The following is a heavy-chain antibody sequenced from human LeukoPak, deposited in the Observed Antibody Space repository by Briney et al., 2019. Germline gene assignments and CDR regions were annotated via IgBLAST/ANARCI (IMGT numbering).Heavy chain of an antibody. V-gene: IGHV4-39*07. D-gene: IGHD4-11*01. Sequence: PSETLSLTCTVSGGSISSSSYYWGWIRQPPRKGLEWIGSIYYSGSTYYNPSLKSRVTISVDTSKNQFSLKLSSVTAADTAVYYCARLILGITVTTPDYWGQGTLVTVSS. CDR2: IYYSGST. CDR1: GGSISSSSYY. J-gene: IGHJ4*02. CDR3: ARLILGITVTTPDY.